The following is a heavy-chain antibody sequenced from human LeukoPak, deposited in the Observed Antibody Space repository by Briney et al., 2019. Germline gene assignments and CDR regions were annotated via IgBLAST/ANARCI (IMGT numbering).Heavy chain of an antibody. CDR2: IIPIFGTA. CDR3: ARESLTTNWFDP. D-gene: IGHD4-11*01. V-gene: IGHV1-69*05. J-gene: IGHJ5*02. CDR1: GGTFSSYA. Sequence: SVKVSCKASGGTFSSYAISWVRQAPGQGLEWMGRIIPIFGTANYAQKFQGRVTITTDESTSTAYMELSSLRSEDTAVYYCARESLTTNWFDPWGQGTLVTVSS.